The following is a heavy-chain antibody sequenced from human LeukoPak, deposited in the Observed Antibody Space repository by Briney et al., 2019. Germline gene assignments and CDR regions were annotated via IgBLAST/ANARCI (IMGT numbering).Heavy chain of an antibody. CDR2: VYYSGST. Sequence: SETLSFTCTVSGGTISSSGYYWGWIRQPPGKGLEWIGSVYYSGSTYYNPSLKSRVTISVDTSKNQFSLKLSSVTAADTAVYYCARPYSSGVKDAFDIWGQGTMVTVSS. J-gene: IGHJ3*02. CDR1: GGTISSSGYY. V-gene: IGHV4-39*01. CDR3: ARPYSSGVKDAFDI. D-gene: IGHD6-19*01.